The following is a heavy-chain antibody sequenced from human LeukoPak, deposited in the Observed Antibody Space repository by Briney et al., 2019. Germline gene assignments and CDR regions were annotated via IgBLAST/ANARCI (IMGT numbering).Heavy chain of an antibody. CDR1: GFTFSSYG. CDR2: ISHDGSNK. Sequence: GGSLRLSCAASGFTFSSYGMHWVRQAPGKGLEWVAVISHDGSNKYYADSVKGRFTISRDNSKNTLYLQMNSLRAEDTAVYYCAKATSQTTVVTPSDYWGQGTLVTVSS. D-gene: IGHD4-23*01. CDR3: AKATSQTTVVTPSDY. V-gene: IGHV3-30*18. J-gene: IGHJ4*02.